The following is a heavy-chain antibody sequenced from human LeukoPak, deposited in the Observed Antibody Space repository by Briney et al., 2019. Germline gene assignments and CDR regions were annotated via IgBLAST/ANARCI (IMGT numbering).Heavy chain of an antibody. V-gene: IGHV4-34*01. CDR1: GGSFSGYY. CDR3: ARVSDSSGYSHPY. D-gene: IGHD3-22*01. Sequence: SETLSLTCAVYGGSFSGYYWTWIRQTPEKGLEWIGEMNPSGSTSYNPSLKSRVTISVDTSKNQFSLKLSSVTAADTAVYYCARVSDSSGYSHPYWGQGTLVTVSS. CDR2: MNPSGST. J-gene: IGHJ4*02.